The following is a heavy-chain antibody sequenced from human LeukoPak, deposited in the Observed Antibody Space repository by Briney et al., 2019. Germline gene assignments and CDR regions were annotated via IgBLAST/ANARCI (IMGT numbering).Heavy chain of an antibody. D-gene: IGHD3-22*01. Sequence: GASVKVSCKASGYTFTSYYMHWVRQAPGQGLEWMGIINPSGGSTSYAQKFQGRVTMTRDTSTSTVYMELSSLRSEDTAVYYCARAYYDSSGYYFPDYYYYYGMDVWGQGTTVTVSS. CDR3: ARAYYDSSGYYFPDYYYYYGMDV. V-gene: IGHV1-46*01. J-gene: IGHJ6*02. CDR1: GYTFTSYY. CDR2: INPSGGST.